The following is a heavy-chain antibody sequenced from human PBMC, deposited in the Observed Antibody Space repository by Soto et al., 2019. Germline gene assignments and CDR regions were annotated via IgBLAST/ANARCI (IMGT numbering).Heavy chain of an antibody. CDR1: GFTFSSYA. CDR2: ISGSGGST. CDR3: AKEYYGDYVRMYYFDY. J-gene: IGHJ4*02. Sequence: EVQLLESGGGLVQPGGSLRLSCAASGFTFSSYAMSWVRQAPGKGLEWVSAISGSGGSTYYADSVKGRFTISRDNSKNTLYLQMNSLRAEDTAVYYCAKEYYGDYVRMYYFDYWGQGTLVTVSS. D-gene: IGHD4-17*01. V-gene: IGHV3-23*01.